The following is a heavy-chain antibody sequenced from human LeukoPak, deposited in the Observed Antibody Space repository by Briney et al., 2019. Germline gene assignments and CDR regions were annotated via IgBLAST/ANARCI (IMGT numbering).Heavy chain of an antibody. CDR1: GYTXIGYY. Sequence: ASVKVSCKASGYTXIGYYIHWVRQPPGQGLEWMGWINLNSGGTNYAEKFQGRVTMARATSISTAYMELSRLRSDDTAVYYCARDGVGYYDRSGYYYFQGWGQGTLVTVSS. CDR3: ARDGVGYYDRSGYYYFQG. CDR2: INLNSGGT. J-gene: IGHJ1*01. D-gene: IGHD3-22*01. V-gene: IGHV1-2*02.